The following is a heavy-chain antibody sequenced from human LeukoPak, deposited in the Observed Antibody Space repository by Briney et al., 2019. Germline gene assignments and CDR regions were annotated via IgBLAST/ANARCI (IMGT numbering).Heavy chain of an antibody. D-gene: IGHD3-22*01. CDR1: GFTFSSYA. Sequence: SWGSLRLSCAASGFTFSSYAMHWVRQAPGKGLEWVAVISYDGSNKYYADSVKGRFTISRDNSKNTLYLQMNSLRAEDTAVYYCARQYGSHSSYYDSSGLGYWGQGTLVTVSS. CDR2: ISYDGSNK. J-gene: IGHJ4*02. CDR3: ARQYGSHSSYYDSSGLGY. V-gene: IGHV3-30*04.